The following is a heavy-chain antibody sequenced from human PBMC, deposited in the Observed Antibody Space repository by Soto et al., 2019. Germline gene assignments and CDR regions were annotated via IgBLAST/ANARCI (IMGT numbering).Heavy chain of an antibody. Sequence: SETLSLTCTVSGGSISSGGYYWSWIRQHPGKGLEWIGYIYYSGSTYYNPSLKSRVTISVDTSKNQFSLKLSSVTVADTAVYYCARERRYYYDSSGTNWFDPWGQGTLVTVSS. CDR2: IYYSGST. V-gene: IGHV4-31*03. CDR1: GGSISSGGYY. CDR3: ARERRYYYDSSGTNWFDP. D-gene: IGHD3-22*01. J-gene: IGHJ5*02.